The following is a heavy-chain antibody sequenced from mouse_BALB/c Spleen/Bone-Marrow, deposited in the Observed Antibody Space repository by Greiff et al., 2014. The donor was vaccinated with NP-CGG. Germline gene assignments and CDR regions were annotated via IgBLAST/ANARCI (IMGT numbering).Heavy chain of an antibody. CDR3: ARDGDYDEGAWFAY. CDR1: GVSFTSYG. J-gene: IGHJ3*01. CDR2: IWAGGST. V-gene: IGHV2-9*02. Sequence: VQRVESGPGLVAPSQSLSITCTVSGVSFTSYGVHWVRQPPGKGLEWLGVIWAGGSTNYNSALMSRLSISKDNSKSQVFLKMNSLQTDDTAMYYCARDGDYDEGAWFAYWGQGTLVTVSA. D-gene: IGHD2-4*01.